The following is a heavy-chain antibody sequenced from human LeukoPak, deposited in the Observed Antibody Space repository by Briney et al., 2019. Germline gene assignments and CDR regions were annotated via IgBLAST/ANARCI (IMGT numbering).Heavy chain of an antibody. CDR3: ARSPRYCSGGSCYFLHY. J-gene: IGHJ4*02. CDR1: GGSLSAYY. D-gene: IGHD2-15*01. V-gene: IGHV4-34*01. CDR2: VNHSGSA. Sequence: SETLSLTCAVYGGSLSAYYWSWIRQPPGKGLEWIGEVNHSGSANYNPSLKSRVTMSVDSSKNQFSLKLSSVTAADTAVYYCARSPRYCSGGSCYFLHYWGQGTLVTVSS.